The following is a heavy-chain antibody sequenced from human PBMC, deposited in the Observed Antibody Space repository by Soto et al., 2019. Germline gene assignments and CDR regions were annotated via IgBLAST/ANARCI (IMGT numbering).Heavy chain of an antibody. CDR1: GGTFRNHV. CDR3: ARDLEFRDGNIAHLDY. Sequence: QVQLVQSGAEVKKPGSSVKVSCKASGGTFRNHVFNWVRQAPGQGLEWMGGIMPVIGTPNYAQKFQGRVTLTADASTSTVFMELSSLRSDDTAVYYCARDLEFRDGNIAHLDYWGQGTLVTVSS. J-gene: IGHJ4*02. CDR2: IMPVIGTP. V-gene: IGHV1-69*01.